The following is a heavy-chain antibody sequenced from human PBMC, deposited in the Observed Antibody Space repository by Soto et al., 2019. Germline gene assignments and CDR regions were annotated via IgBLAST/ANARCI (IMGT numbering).Heavy chain of an antibody. V-gene: IGHV4-31*03. Sequence: QVQLQESGPGLVKPSQTLSLTCTVSGCSISSGGYYWSRIRQHPGKGLEWIGYIYYSGSTYYNPSLKSRVTISVDTSQNQFSLKLSSVTAADTAVYYCASNGDSSGWYHAFDIWGQGTMVTVSS. CDR1: GCSISSGGYY. CDR2: IYYSGST. D-gene: IGHD6-19*01. CDR3: ASNGDSSGWYHAFDI. J-gene: IGHJ3*02.